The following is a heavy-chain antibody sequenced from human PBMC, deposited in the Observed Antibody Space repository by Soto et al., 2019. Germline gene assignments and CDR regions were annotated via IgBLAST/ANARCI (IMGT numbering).Heavy chain of an antibody. V-gene: IGHV1-69*06. CDR1: GGTFSRDA. Sequence: KVSCKASGGTFSRDAIHWVRQAPGQGLEWMGAIIPLFETRNYGRKFQGRVTFTADKSTNTAHMQLSSLTSEDTAVYFCARRYCSSPTCYSLYGLDIWGQGTMVTVSS. CDR3: ARRYCSSPTCYSLYGLDI. CDR2: IIPLFETR. J-gene: IGHJ3*02. D-gene: IGHD2-2*02.